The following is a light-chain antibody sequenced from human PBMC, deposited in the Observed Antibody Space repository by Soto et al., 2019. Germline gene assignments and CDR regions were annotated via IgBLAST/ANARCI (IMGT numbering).Light chain of an antibody. V-gene: IGKV3-20*01. CDR1: QSVSNNY. CDR2: GPS. Sequence: EIVLTQSPGTLSLSPGERATLSCRASQSVSNNYLAWYQQKPGQAPKLLIYGPSTRATGIPDRFSGSGSGTDFVLFISSLEPEDFLVYYCQQFGSSPPVTFGGGTKVEIK. J-gene: IGKJ4*01. CDR3: QQFGSSPPVT.